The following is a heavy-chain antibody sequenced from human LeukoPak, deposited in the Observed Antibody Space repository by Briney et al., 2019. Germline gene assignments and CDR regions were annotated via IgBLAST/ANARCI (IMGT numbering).Heavy chain of an antibody. CDR1: GFTFSNYW. D-gene: IGHD6-6*01. CDR2: IKRDGSDE. V-gene: IGHV3-7*04. Sequence: GGSLRLSCEASGFTFSNYWMTWVRQAPGKGLEWVTNIKRDGSDENYVDSMKGRFTITKVNGKNSLTQQMNEMRAHGTAVYYCARGGSDSDYWGQGTLVTVSS. CDR3: ARGGSDSDY. J-gene: IGHJ4*02.